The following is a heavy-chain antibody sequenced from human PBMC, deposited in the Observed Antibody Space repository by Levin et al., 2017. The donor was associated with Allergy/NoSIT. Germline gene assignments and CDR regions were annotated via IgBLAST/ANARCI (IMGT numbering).Heavy chain of an antibody. J-gene: IGHJ4*02. CDR1: GYSFSSYY. V-gene: IGHV1-46*01. CDR2: IAPSSGDT. Sequence: ASVKVSCKTSGYSFSSYYIHWVRQAPGQGLEWMGRIAPSSGDTITAQKFQGRVALTRDTSTTTVYMELSSLTSEDTAVYYCVRDNHEWSFDYWGQGTQVTVSS. CDR3: VRDNHEWSFDY. D-gene: IGHD3-3*01.